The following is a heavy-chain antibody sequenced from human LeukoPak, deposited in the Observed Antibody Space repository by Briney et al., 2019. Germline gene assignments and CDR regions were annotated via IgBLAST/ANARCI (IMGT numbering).Heavy chain of an antibody. V-gene: IGHV3-7*01. D-gene: IGHD4-17*01. CDR1: GFTFSSYW. Sequence: GGALRLSCAASGFTFSSYWMSWVRQAPGKGLEWGANIKEDGSEKFYGDSVRGRFTISRDNANNSLYLQMNSLRAEDTAVYYCARETDYGDYVGYWGQGTLVTVSS. CDR3: ARETDYGDYVGY. CDR2: IKEDGSEK. J-gene: IGHJ4*02.